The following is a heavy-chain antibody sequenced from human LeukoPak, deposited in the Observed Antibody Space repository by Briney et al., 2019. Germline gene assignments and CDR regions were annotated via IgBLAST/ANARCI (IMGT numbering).Heavy chain of an antibody. CDR2: ISGYNGNT. CDR1: GGTFSSYA. V-gene: IGHV1-18*01. Sequence: ASVKVSCKASGGTFSSYAISWVRQAPGQGLEWMGWISGYNGNTNYAQKLQGRVTMTTDTSTTTAYMELRSLRSDDTAVYYCAREGATYFGYWGQGTLVTVSS. CDR3: AREGATYFGY. J-gene: IGHJ4*02. D-gene: IGHD5-12*01.